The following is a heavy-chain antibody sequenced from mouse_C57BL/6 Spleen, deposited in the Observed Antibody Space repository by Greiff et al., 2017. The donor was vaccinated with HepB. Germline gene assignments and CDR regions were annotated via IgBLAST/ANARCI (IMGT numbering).Heavy chain of an antibody. CDR2: INPYNGGT. CDR3: ASDGLGRRGFAY. CDR1: GYTFTDYY. V-gene: IGHV1-19*01. D-gene: IGHD4-1*01. Sequence: VQLQQSGPVLVKPGASVKMSCKASGYTFTDYYMNWVKQSPGKSLEWIGVINPYNGGTSYNQKFKGKATLTVDKSASTAYMELNSLTSEDSAVYYCASDGLGRRGFAYWGQGTLVTVSA. J-gene: IGHJ3*01.